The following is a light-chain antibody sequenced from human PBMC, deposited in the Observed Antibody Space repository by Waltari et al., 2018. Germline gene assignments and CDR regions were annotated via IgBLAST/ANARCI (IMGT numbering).Light chain of an antibody. Sequence: QSVLTQPPSASGTPGQRVTISCSGSRSNIGSIYVYWYQQVPGTAPKLLIYRNNQRASGVPDRFSGSKSGTSASLAISGLRSEDEVDYYCAAWDDSLSGRVFGGGTKVTVL. CDR2: RNN. CDR1: RSNIGSIY. V-gene: IGLV1-47*01. J-gene: IGLJ3*02. CDR3: AAWDDSLSGRV.